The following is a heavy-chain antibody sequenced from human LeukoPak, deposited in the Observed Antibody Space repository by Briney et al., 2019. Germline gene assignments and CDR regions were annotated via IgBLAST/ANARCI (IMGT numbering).Heavy chain of an antibody. Sequence: TGGSLRLSCAASEFMLGEYWMNWVRQAPGKGLEWLAIINQDGSEKYSVCSVKGRFTISRDNVKNSLYLQLSSLRAEDTAVYYCARGGSRTCSTCYSDASDIWGQGTMVTVSS. V-gene: IGHV3-7*01. CDR3: ARGGSRTCSTCYSDASDI. J-gene: IGHJ3*02. CDR1: EFMLGEYW. D-gene: IGHD2-15*01. CDR2: INQDGSEK.